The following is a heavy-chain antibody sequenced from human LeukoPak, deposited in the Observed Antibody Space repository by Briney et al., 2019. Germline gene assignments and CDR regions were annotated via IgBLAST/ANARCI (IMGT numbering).Heavy chain of an antibody. Sequence: GGSLRLSCAASGFTFDDYAMHWVRQAPGKGLEWVSGISWNSGSIGYADSVKGRFTISRDNAKNSLYLQMNSLRAEDTALYYCAKASDFWSGYAAGIDYWGQGTLVTVSS. J-gene: IGHJ4*02. D-gene: IGHD3-3*01. CDR2: ISWNSGSI. V-gene: IGHV3-9*01. CDR1: GFTFDDYA. CDR3: AKASDFWSGYAAGIDY.